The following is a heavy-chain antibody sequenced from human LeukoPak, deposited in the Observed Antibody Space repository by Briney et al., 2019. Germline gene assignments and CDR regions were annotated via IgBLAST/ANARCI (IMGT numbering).Heavy chain of an antibody. CDR2: IYYSGST. CDR3: ARDEYKIVVVPVD. Sequence: SETLSLTCTVSGGSISSSSYYWGWIRQPPGKGLEWIGSIYYSGSTYYNPSLKSRVTISVDTSKNQFSLKLSSVTAADTAVYYCARDEYKIVVVPVDWGQGTLVTVSS. CDR1: GGSISSSSYY. V-gene: IGHV4-39*07. D-gene: IGHD2-2*01. J-gene: IGHJ4*02.